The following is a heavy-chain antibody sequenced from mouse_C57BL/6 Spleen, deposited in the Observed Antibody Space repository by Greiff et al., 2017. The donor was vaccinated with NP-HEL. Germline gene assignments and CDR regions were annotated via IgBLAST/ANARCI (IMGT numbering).Heavy chain of an antibody. J-gene: IGHJ4*01. CDR3: ARYDHGSSSYAMDY. D-gene: IGHD1-1*01. CDR2: IDPSASYT. V-gene: IGHV1-50*01. Sequence: QVQLQQPGAELVKPGASVKLSCKASGYTFTSYWMQWVKQRPGQGLEWIGEIDPSASYTNYNQKFKGKATLTVDTSSSTAYMQLSSLTSEDSAVYYCARYDHGSSSYAMDYWGQGTSVTVSS. CDR1: GYTFTSYW.